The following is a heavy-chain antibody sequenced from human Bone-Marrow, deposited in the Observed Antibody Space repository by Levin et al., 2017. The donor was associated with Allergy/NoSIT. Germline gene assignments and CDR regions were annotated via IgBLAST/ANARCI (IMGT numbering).Heavy chain of an antibody. J-gene: IGHJ5*02. CDR2: ISPKSGST. D-gene: IGHD2-15*01. CDR1: GYTFTGHY. V-gene: IGHV1-2*02. CDR3: ARAVGYSSRFDP. Sequence: ASVKVSCKASGYTFTGHYMHWVRQAPGQGLEWMGWISPKSGSTNYAEKFEGRVTMTRDTSISTVYMELSRLSSDDTAVYYCARAVGYSSRFDPWGQGTLVTVSS.